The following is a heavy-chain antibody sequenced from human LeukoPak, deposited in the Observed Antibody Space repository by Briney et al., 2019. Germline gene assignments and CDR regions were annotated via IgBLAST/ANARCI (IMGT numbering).Heavy chain of an antibody. D-gene: IGHD3-16*02. CDR2: INPSGGST. V-gene: IGHV1-46*01. Sequence: ASVKVSCKASGYTFTSYYMHWVRQAPGQGLEWMGIINPSGGSTSYAQKFQGRVTMIRDMSTSTVYMELSSLRSEDTAVYYCARETRGTSLTGLSHFDYWGQGTLVTVSS. J-gene: IGHJ4*02. CDR3: ARETRGTSLTGLSHFDY. CDR1: GYTFTSYY.